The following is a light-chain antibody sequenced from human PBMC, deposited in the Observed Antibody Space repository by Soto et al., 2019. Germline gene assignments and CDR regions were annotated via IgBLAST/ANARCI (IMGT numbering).Light chain of an antibody. V-gene: IGLV2-8*01. CDR2: EVS. Sequence: QSALTQPPSASGSPGQSVTISCTGTSSDVGGYNYVSWYQQHPGKAPKLMIYEVSKRPSGVPDRFSGSKSGNTASLTVSGLQAEDEDDYYCSSYAGSNNPVVFGGGTKVTVL. CDR3: SSYAGSNNPVV. J-gene: IGLJ2*01. CDR1: SSDVGGYNY.